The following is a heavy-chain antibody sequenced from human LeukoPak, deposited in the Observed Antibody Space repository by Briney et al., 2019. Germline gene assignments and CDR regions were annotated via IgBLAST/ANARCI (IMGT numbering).Heavy chain of an antibody. V-gene: IGHV3-23*01. Sequence: GGSLRLSCAASGFTFSIYAMSWVRQAPGKGLERVSAISGSGGSTYYADSVKGRFTISRDNSKNTLYLQMNSLRAEDTAVYYCAKPRRDFWSGYSDYFDYWGQGTLVTVSS. CDR1: GFTFSIYA. J-gene: IGHJ4*02. CDR2: ISGSGGST. CDR3: AKPRRDFWSGYSDYFDY. D-gene: IGHD3-3*01.